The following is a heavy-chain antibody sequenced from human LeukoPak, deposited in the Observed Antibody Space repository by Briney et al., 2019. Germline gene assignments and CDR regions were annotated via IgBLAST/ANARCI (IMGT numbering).Heavy chain of an antibody. V-gene: IGHV1-2*07. CDR2: SNTKSGGT. CDR1: GYTLTGYY. CDR3: ARGCSSTRCYAGYYYGMYV. Sequence: ASVKVTRQCTGYTLTGYYLHWLRQAPGQGLAWMGGSNTKSGGTNYAYKFQDRVTMTRDTSISTAYMQLSRLKSDDTAVYFYARGCSSTRCYAGYYYGMYVWGQGTTVTVSS. D-gene: IGHD2-2*01. J-gene: IGHJ6*02.